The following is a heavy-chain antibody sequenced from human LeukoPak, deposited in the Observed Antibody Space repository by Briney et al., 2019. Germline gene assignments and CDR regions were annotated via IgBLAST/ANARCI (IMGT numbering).Heavy chain of an antibody. Sequence: SETLSLTCAVYGGSFSGYYWSWIRQPPGKGLEWIGYIYYSGSTNYNPSLKSRVTISVDTSKNQFSLKLSSVTAADTAVYYCARVPYYGSGSSPPDYWGQGTLVTVSS. CDR1: GGSFSGYY. CDR2: IYYSGST. D-gene: IGHD3-10*01. CDR3: ARVPYYGSGSSPPDY. V-gene: IGHV4-59*01. J-gene: IGHJ4*02.